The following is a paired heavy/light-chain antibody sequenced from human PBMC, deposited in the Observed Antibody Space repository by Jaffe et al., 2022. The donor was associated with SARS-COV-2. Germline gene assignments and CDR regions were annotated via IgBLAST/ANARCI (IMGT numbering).Heavy chain of an antibody. Sequence: QVQLVQSGAEVKKPGSSVKVSCKASGGTFSSYAVSWVRQAPGQGLEWMGEITPILGTTKFAEKFQGRVMITADESTSTAYMELSSLRSEDSAVYYCARGPRDLDVWGKGTTVTVSS. V-gene: IGHV1-69*01. CDR3: ARGPRDLDV. CDR1: GGTFSSYA. CDR2: ITPILGTT. J-gene: IGHJ6*04.
Light chain of an antibody. CDR3: QVWDTSSDHPV. V-gene: IGLV3-21*04. CDR1: NIGSQS. J-gene: IGLJ2*01. Sequence: SYVLTQPPSVSVAPGKTARITCGGNNIGSQSVHWYQQKPGQAPVLVIWYNSDRPSGIPERFSGSNSGNTATLTISRVEAGDEADYSCQVWDTSSDHPVFGGGTKLTVL. CDR2: YNS.